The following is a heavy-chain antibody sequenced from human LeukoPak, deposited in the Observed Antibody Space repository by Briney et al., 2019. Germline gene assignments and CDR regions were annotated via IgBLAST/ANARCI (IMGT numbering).Heavy chain of an antibody. J-gene: IGHJ4*02. CDR2: IYYSGST. V-gene: IGHV4-31*03. CDR1: GGSISSGGYY. Sequence: SQTLSLTCTVSGGSISSGGYYWSWIRQHPGKGLEWIGYIYYSGSTYYNPSLKSRVTISVDTSKNQFSLKLSYVTAADTAVYYWAKQYDFWSGPDYWGQGTLVTVSS. CDR3: AKQYDFWSGPDY. D-gene: IGHD3-3*01.